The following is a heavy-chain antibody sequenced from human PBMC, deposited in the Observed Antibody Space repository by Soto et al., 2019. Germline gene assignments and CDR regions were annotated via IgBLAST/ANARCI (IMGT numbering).Heavy chain of an antibody. CDR1: GITFSSYS. Sequence: EVHLVESGGGLVQPGGSLRLSCAASGITFSSYSLNWVRQAPGKGLEWVSYITSSGTTVYYADSVRGRFTISRDNAKNSLYLQMNSLRDDDTAVYYRARGSSNWAYYFDFWGQGTLVTVSS. V-gene: IGHV3-48*02. CDR2: ITSSGTTV. D-gene: IGHD6-13*01. J-gene: IGHJ4*02. CDR3: ARGSSNWAYYFDF.